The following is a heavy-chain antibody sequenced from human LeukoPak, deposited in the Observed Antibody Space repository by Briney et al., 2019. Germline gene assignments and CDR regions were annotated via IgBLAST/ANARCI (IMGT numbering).Heavy chain of an antibody. J-gene: IGHJ1*01. Sequence: PGRSLRLSCVASGFTFSSHGMHWVRQAPGKGLEWVANINEDGSEKYYLDSVRGRFTISRNNAKNSLFLQMNSLRGEDTGVYYCVRELVVGPAEYFQSWGQGTLVTVSS. D-gene: IGHD2-15*01. V-gene: IGHV3-7*01. CDR3: VRELVVGPAEYFQS. CDR2: INEDGSEK. CDR1: GFTFSSHG.